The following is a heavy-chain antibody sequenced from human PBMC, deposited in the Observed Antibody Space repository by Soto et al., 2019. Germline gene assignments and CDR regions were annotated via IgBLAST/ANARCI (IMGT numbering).Heavy chain of an antibody. Sequence: SSTRSLTCIVSVGAISSGDYDWSFIRQPPGKGLEWIGSIYYSGTTYYNPSLKSRLIISLDKSKNHVSLKLSSVTAADTAVYYCARDLWFPEITAGYYYYAMAVWGPGTTVTVSS. CDR1: VGAISSGDYD. CDR2: IYYSGTT. J-gene: IGHJ6*02. D-gene: IGHD3-10*01. CDR3: ARDLWFPEITAGYYYYAMAV. V-gene: IGHV4-30-4*01.